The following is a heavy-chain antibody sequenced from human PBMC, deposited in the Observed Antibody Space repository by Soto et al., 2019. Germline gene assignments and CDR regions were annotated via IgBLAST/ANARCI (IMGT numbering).Heavy chain of an antibody. Sequence: PVGSLRLSCAVSGSTFSNYWMSWVRHAPGKGLEWVAGIRKDGSEKYYVDSVKGRFTISRDNARNSLSLQMNSLRSEDTAVYFCGSVQIPNCGQGTLVTVSS. CDR1: GSTFSNYW. D-gene: IGHD3-10*02. J-gene: IGHJ4*02. CDR3: GSVQIPN. V-gene: IGHV3-7*03. CDR2: IRKDGSEK.